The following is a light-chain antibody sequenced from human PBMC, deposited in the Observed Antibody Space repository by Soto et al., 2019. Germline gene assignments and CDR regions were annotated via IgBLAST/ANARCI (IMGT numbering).Light chain of an antibody. J-gene: IGLJ1*01. CDR3: SSYTSSSTHNYV. CDR1: SSDVGGYNY. Sequence: ALTQPASVSGSPGQSITISCTGTSSDVGGYNYVSWYQQHPGKAPKLMIYEVSNRPSGVSNRFSGSKSGNTASLTISGLQAEDEADYYCSSYTSSSTHNYVFGTGTKV. CDR2: EVS. V-gene: IGLV2-14*01.